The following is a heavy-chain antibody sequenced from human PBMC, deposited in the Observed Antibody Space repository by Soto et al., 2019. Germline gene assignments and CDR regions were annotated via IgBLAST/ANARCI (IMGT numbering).Heavy chain of an antibody. J-gene: IGHJ3*01. Sequence: PGGSLRLSCAASGFTFSNFAMSWVRQAPGKGPEWVSFITSSGNGTYYADSVKGRFTISRDNSKNTLYVQMNNLRAEDTAIYYCAKRFFGSGSPPAAFDVWGQGTMVTVSS. CDR1: GFTFSNFA. D-gene: IGHD3-10*01. CDR2: ITSSGNGT. V-gene: IGHV3-23*05. CDR3: AKRFFGSGSPPAAFDV.